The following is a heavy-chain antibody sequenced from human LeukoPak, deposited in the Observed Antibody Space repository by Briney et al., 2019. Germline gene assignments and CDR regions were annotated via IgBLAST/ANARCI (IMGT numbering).Heavy chain of an antibody. D-gene: IGHD3-10*01. CDR3: ARGGVLWFGEFEYFQH. CDR1: GGSISSSSYY. V-gene: IGHV4-39*07. CDR2: IYYSGST. Sequence: SETLSLTCTVSGGSISSSSYYWGWIRQPPGKGLEWIGSIYYSGSTYYNPSLKSRVTISVDTSKNQFSLKLSSVTAADTAVYYCARGGVLWFGEFEYFQHWGQGTLVTVSS. J-gene: IGHJ1*01.